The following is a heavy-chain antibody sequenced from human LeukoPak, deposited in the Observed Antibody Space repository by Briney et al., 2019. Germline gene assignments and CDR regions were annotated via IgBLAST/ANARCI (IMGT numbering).Heavy chain of an antibody. J-gene: IGHJ5*02. Sequence: SETLSLTCAVYGGSFSGYYWSWIRQPPGKGLEWIGEINHSGSTNYNPSLKSRVTISVDTSKNQFSLKLSSVTAADTAVYYCARHSGSYQGWFDPWGQGTLVTVSS. CDR3: ARHSGSYQGWFDP. CDR2: INHSGST. CDR1: GGSFSGYY. D-gene: IGHD1-26*01. V-gene: IGHV4-34*01.